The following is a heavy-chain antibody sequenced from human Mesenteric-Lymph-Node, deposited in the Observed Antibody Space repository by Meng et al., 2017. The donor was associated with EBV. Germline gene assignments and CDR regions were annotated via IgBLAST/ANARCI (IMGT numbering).Heavy chain of an antibody. D-gene: IGHD6-25*01. CDR1: GYLFTDYY. CDR3: ATTPRAALNYFDY. CDR2: VDPEDGET. Sequence: VPLVRLGAEEQNPGSAVKIAGQVSGYLFTDYYIHWVQQAPGKGLEWMGLVDPEDGETIYAEKFQGRVTMTADTSTDSPYVELRSLRSEDTAVYYCATTPRAALNYFDYWGQGTLVTVSS. V-gene: IGHV1-69-2*01. J-gene: IGHJ4*02.